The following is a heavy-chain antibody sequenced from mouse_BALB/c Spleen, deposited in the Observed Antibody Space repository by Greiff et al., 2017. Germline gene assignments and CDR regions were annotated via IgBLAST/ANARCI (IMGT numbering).Heavy chain of an antibody. V-gene: IGHV2-9-2*01. CDR2: IWTGGGT. Sequence: VQLVESGPGLVAPSQSLSITCTVSGFSFTSYDISWIRQQPGKGLEWLGVIWTGGGTNYNSAFMSRLTISKDNSKSQVFLKMNSLQTDDTAIYCCVRDRWSTGDMDDWGEGTSVTVSS. J-gene: IGHJ4*01. CDR1: GFSFTSYD. D-gene: IGHD1-1*02. CDR3: VRDRWSTGDMDD.